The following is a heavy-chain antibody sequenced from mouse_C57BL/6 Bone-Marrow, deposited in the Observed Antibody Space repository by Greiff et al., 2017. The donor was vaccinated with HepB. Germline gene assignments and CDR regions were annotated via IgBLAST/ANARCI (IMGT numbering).Heavy chain of an antibody. CDR2: IWSGGST. CDR1: GFSLTSYG. Sequence: VNLVESGPGLVQPSQSLSITCTVSGFSLTSYGVHWVRQSPGKGLEWLGVIWSGGSTDYNAAFISRLSISKDNSKSQVFFKMNSLQADDTDIYYCARGEWLLLFAYWGQGTLVTVSA. J-gene: IGHJ3*01. D-gene: IGHD2-3*01. CDR3: ARGEWLLLFAY. V-gene: IGHV2-2*01.